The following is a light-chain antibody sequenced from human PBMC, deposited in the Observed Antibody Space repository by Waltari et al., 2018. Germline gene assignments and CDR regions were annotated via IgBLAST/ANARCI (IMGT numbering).Light chain of an antibody. CDR1: QSLLDSEDGNTY. CDR3: LQALEFPYS. CDR2: EVS. J-gene: IGKJ2*03. Sequence: DIVMTQTPLSLPVILGEPASISCRSSQSLLDSEDGNTYLEWYLQKPGQSPQLLIYEVSNRASGVPDRFSGSGSDTDFTLKISRVEAEDVGVYYCLQALEFPYSFDQGTKVEIK. V-gene: IGKV2-40*01.